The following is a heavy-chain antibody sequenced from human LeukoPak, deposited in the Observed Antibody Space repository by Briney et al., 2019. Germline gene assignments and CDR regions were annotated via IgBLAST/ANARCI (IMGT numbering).Heavy chain of an antibody. D-gene: IGHD3-9*01. CDR3: AMNFDWLPSRVDY. CDR1: GGSISSGGYY. Sequence: ETLSLTCTVSGGSISSGGYYWSWVRQAPGKGLEWVSAISGSGGSTYYADSVKGRFTISRDNSKNTLYLQMNSLRAEDTAVYYCAMNFDWLPSRVDYWGQGTLVTVSS. V-gene: IGHV3-23*01. CDR2: ISGSGGST. J-gene: IGHJ4*02.